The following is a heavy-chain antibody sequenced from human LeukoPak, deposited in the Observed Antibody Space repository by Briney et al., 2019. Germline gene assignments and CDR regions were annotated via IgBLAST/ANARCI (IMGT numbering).Heavy chain of an antibody. CDR2: ISSSSSTI. J-gene: IGHJ4*02. D-gene: IGHD6-13*01. Sequence: GGSLRLSCAASGFTFSSYSMNWVRQAPGKGLEWVSYISSSSSTIYYADSVKGRFTISRDNAKNSLYLQMNSLRAEDTAVYYCARNGGQQQLVHLGYWGQGTLVTVSS. V-gene: IGHV3-48*04. CDR3: ARNGGQQQLVHLGY. CDR1: GFTFSSYS.